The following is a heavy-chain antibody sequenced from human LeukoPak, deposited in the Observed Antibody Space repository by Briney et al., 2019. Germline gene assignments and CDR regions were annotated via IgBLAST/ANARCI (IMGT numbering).Heavy chain of an antibody. CDR1: GFTFSTYW. J-gene: IGHJ4*02. CDR2: IKSDGSRT. CDR3: ARGGVSGGFDY. Sequence: GGSLRPSCAASGFTFSTYWMQWVRQAPGKGLVGVSGIKSDGSRTTYADSVKGRFTISRDNAKNTLNLQLNSLRPDDTAVYFCARGGVSGGFDYWGQGTLVTVSS. D-gene: IGHD2-15*01. V-gene: IGHV3-74*01.